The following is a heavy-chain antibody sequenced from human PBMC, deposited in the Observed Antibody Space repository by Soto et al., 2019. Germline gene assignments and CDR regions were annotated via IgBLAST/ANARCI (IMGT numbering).Heavy chain of an antibody. V-gene: IGHV1-18*04. CDR2: ISAYNGNT. J-gene: IGHJ3*01. D-gene: IGHD2-2*01. CDR3: ARVECSATSCTFFDV. Sequence: QGQLVQSGAEVKKAGASVKVSCKASGFTLTTYGITWVRQAPGQGLEWVGWISAYNGNTNYAKKVQGRVTMTTDTSTSTAYMERRNLRSDDTAVYHCARVECSATSCTFFDVWGQGTLVTVSS. CDR1: GFTLTTYG.